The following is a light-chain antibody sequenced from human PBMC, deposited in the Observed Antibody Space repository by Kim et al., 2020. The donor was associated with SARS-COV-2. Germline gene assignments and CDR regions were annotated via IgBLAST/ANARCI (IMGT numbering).Light chain of an antibody. CDR3: QVWDSSSDHPWV. V-gene: IGLV3-21*04. J-gene: IGLJ2*01. Sequence: GHTARCTGGVTNSGSKIFHWCRQKPGQAPVLVIYYDSDRPSGIPGRFSGSNSGNTATLTISRVEAGDEAGYYCQVWDSSSDHPWVFGGGTQLTVL. CDR1: NSGSKI. CDR2: YDS.